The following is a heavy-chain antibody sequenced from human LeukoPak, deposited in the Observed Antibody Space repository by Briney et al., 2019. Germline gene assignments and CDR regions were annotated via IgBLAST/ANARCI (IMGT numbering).Heavy chain of an antibody. CDR3: ARVNYDILTGYYNPDLYYYYMDV. J-gene: IGHJ6*03. Sequence: GGSLRLSCAASGFTFSSYSMNWVRQAPGKGLEWVSYISSSSSTIYYADSVKGRFTISRDNAKNSLYLQMNSLRAEDTAVYYCARVNYDILTGYYNPDLYYYYMDVWGEGTTVTVSS. D-gene: IGHD3-9*01. CDR2: ISSSSSTI. V-gene: IGHV3-48*04. CDR1: GFTFSSYS.